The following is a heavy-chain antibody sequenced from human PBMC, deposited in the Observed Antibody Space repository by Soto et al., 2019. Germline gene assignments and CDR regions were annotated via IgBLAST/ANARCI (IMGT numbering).Heavy chain of an antibody. J-gene: IGHJ4*02. D-gene: IGHD2-2*01. Sequence: HPGGSLRLSCAASGFTFSSYAMSWVRQDPGKGLEWVSAISGSGGSTYYADSVKGRFTISRDNSKNTLYLQMNSLRAEDTAVYYCAKDCCSSTSCYAIDYWRQGTLVTVSS. V-gene: IGHV3-23*01. CDR3: AKDCCSSTSCYAIDY. CDR1: GFTFSSYA. CDR2: ISGSGGST.